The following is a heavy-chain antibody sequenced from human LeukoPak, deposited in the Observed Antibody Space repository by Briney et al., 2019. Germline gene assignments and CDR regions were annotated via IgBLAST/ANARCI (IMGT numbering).Heavy chain of an antibody. V-gene: IGHV4-38-2*02. J-gene: IGHJ4*02. CDR1: GYSINTGYY. Sequence: PSETLSLTCTVSGYSINTGYYWGWIRQPPGKGLEWIGIIYHSGSTYYNTSLESLVTISVDTSKNQFSLKLSSVTAADTAVYYCARHNSGSYYLVGFDYWGQGTLVTVSS. D-gene: IGHD1-26*01. CDR3: ARHNSGSYYLVGFDY. CDR2: IYHSGST.